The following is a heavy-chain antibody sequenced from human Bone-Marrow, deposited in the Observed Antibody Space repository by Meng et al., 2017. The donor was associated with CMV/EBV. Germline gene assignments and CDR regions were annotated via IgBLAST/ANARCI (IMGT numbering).Heavy chain of an antibody. J-gene: IGHJ6*02. CDR1: GITCDDYA. V-gene: IGHV3-43D*03. CDR2: ISWDGGSN. Sequence: ESLKISCAASGITCDDYAMHWVRQAPGKGLEWVSLISWDGGSNYYADSVKGRFTISRDNSKNTLYQQMNSQRAEDTALYYCAKYKQVETKYYYYYYVMDVWGQGTQVTVSS. D-gene: IGHD4-23*01. CDR3: AKYKQVETKYYYYYYVMDV.